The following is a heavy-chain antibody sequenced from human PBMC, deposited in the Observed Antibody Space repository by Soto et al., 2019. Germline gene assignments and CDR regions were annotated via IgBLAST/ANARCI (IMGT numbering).Heavy chain of an antibody. Sequence: SETLSLTCTVSGGSISSYYWNWIRQPPGKGLEWIGYIYYSGSASHNPSLKSRVTISVDTSKNQFSLKMRSVTAADTAVYYCGRGGSGNGYDLDYFDYWGQGTLVTVSS. CDR3: GRGGSGNGYDLDYFDY. CDR1: GGSISSYY. CDR2: IYYSGSA. D-gene: IGHD5-12*01. V-gene: IGHV4-59*01. J-gene: IGHJ4*02.